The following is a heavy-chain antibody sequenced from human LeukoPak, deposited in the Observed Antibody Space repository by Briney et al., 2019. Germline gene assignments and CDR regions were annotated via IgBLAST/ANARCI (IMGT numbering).Heavy chain of an antibody. Sequence: SETLSLTCSVSGGSMSSHYWSWIRQPPGKGLEWIGYIYYSGSTNYNPSLKNRVTISLDTSKNQFSLKLSSVTAADTAVYYCAKHLTNAYYDMIWFDPWGQGTLVTVSS. V-gene: IGHV4-59*11. CDR2: IYYSGST. CDR3: AKHLTNAYYDMIWFDP. D-gene: IGHD3-16*01. J-gene: IGHJ5*02. CDR1: GGSMSSHY.